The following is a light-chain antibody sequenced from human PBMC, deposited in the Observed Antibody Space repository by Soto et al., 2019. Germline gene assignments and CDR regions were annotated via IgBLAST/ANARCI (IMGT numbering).Light chain of an antibody. V-gene: IGKV3-11*01. CDR1: QSVSSY. CDR2: DAS. J-gene: IGKJ4*01. CDR3: QQRRYWPLT. Sequence: EIVLTQSPATLSLSPGERATLSCRASQSVSSYLAWYQQKPGQAPRLLIYDASNRATGIPARFSGSGSGTDFTLTISSLEPEDFAVYYCQQRRYWPLTFGGGTEVEIK.